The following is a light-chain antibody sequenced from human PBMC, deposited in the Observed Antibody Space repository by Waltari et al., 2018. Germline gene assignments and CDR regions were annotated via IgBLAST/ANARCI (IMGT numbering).Light chain of an antibody. V-gene: IGLV1-47*01. J-gene: IGLJ2*01. CDR3: AAWDDSLSGHVV. Sequence: QSVLTQPPSASGTPGQRVIISCSGSSPNMGRNYVYWYQQVPGTAPKLLIYKNNQRPSGVPDRFSGSKSGTSASLAISGLRSEDEADYYCAAWDDSLSGHVVFGGGTKLTAL. CDR1: SPNMGRNY. CDR2: KNN.